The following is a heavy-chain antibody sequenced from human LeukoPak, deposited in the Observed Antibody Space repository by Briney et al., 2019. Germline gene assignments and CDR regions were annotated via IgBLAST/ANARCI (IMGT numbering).Heavy chain of an antibody. CDR1: GGSISSYY. CDR2: IYTSGST. V-gene: IGHV4-4*07. D-gene: IGHD4-17*01. J-gene: IGHJ5*02. CDR3: ARNGDYGGGNWFDP. Sequence: SETLSLTCTVSGGSISSYYWSWIRQPAGKGLEWIGRIYTSGSTNYNPSLKSRVTISVDTSKNQFSLKLSSVTAADTAVYYCARNGDYGGGNWFDPWGQGTLVTVSS.